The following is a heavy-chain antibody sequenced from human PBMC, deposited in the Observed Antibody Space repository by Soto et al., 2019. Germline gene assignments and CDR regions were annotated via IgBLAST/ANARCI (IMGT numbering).Heavy chain of an antibody. J-gene: IGHJ4*02. D-gene: IGHD5-18*01. CDR1: GASISSYY. CDR3: ARGGRGIQLLVDY. Sequence: SETLSLTCSVSGASISSYYYTWIRQPPGKGLEWIGYIYHSGSTYYNPSLKSRVTISVDRSKNQFSLKLSSVTAADTAVYYCARGGRGIQLLVDYWGQGTLVTVSS. V-gene: IGHV4-30-2*01. CDR2: IYHSGST.